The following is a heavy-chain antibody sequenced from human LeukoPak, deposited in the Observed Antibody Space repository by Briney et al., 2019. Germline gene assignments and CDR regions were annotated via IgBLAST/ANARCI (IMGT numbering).Heavy chain of an antibody. CDR3: ARRAYSSGFDYIDY. Sequence: PSETLSLTCTVSGGSISSYYWSWIRQPPGKGLELIGFIYYSGSTSYNPSLKSRVTISVDTSKSRFSLKLSSVIAADTAVYYCARRAYSSGFDYIDYWGQGTLATVSS. CDR2: IYYSGST. D-gene: IGHD6-19*01. CDR1: GGSISSYY. V-gene: IGHV4-59*08. J-gene: IGHJ4*02.